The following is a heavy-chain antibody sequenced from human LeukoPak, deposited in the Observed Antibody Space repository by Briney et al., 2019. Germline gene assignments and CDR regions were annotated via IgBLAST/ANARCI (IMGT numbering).Heavy chain of an antibody. CDR3: ARDGQDYYDSSGYLHY. Sequence: GGSLRLSCAASGFTFSSYSMNWVRQAPGKGLEWVSSISSSSSYIYYTDSVKGRFTISRDNARNSLYLQVNSLRAEDTAVYYCARDGQDYYDSSGYLHYWGQGTLVTVSS. CDR2: ISSSSSYI. V-gene: IGHV3-21*01. J-gene: IGHJ4*02. CDR1: GFTFSSYS. D-gene: IGHD3-22*01.